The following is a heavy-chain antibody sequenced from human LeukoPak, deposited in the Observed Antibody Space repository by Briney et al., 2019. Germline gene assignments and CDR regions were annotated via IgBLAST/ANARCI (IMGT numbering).Heavy chain of an antibody. CDR3: ARDYAILSPYYFDY. V-gene: IGHV1-2*02. Sequence: ASVKVSCKASGYTFTGYYMHWVRQAPGQGLEWMGWINPNSGGTNYAQKFQGRVTMTRDTSISTAYMELSRLRSDDTAVYYCARDYAILSPYYFDYWGQGTLVTVSS. D-gene: IGHD2-8*01. J-gene: IGHJ4*02. CDR2: INPNSGGT. CDR1: GYTFTGYY.